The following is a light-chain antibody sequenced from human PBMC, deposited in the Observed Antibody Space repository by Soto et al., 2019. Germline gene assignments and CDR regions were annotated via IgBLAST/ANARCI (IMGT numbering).Light chain of an antibody. CDR2: LNSDGSH. Sequence: QPVLTQSPSASASLGASVKLTCTLSSGHSTYAIAWHQQQPEKGPRYLMKLNSDGSHSKWDGIPDRFSGSSSGAERYLTISSLQSEDEADYYCQTWGTGIQVIFGGGTKLTVL. V-gene: IGLV4-69*01. J-gene: IGLJ2*01. CDR1: SGHSTYA. CDR3: QTWGTGIQVI.